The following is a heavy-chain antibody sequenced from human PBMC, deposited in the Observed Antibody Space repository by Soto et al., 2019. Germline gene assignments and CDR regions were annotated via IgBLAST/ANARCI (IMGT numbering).Heavy chain of an antibody. V-gene: IGHV1-18*01. Sequence: QVQLVQSGAEVKKPGASVKVSCKASGYTFTTYGISWVRQAPGQGLEWMGWISAYNGNTNYAQSLQGRVTMTTDTSTSTAFMDLRSLTSDDTAVYYCARVVEATVTAAYWGQGTLVAVSS. CDR2: ISAYNGNT. CDR1: GYTFTTYG. D-gene: IGHD4-17*01. CDR3: ARVVEATVTAAY. J-gene: IGHJ4*02.